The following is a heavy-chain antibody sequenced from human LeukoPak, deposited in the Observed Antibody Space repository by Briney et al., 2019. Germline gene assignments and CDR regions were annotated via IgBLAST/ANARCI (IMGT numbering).Heavy chain of an antibody. CDR1: GGSISSYY. CDR3: ARSGIAAAGDFDY. Sequence: SETLSLTCTVSGGSISSYYWSWIRQPPGKGLECIGYIYYSGSTNYNPSLKSRVTISVDTSKNQFSLKLSSVTAADTAVYYCARSGIAAAGDFDYWGQGTLVTVSS. V-gene: IGHV4-59*01. J-gene: IGHJ4*02. D-gene: IGHD6-13*01. CDR2: IYYSGST.